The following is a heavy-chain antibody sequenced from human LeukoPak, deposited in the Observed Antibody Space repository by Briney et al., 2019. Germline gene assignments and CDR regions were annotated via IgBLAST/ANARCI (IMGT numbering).Heavy chain of an antibody. CDR3: ARPRDYGDYDAFDI. V-gene: IGHV1-2*02. Sequence: ASVKVSCKASGYAFTGYYMHWVRQAPGQGLEWMGWINPNSGGTNYAQKFQGRVTMTSDTSISTAYMELSRLRFDDTAVYYCARPRDYGDYDAFDIWGQGTMVTVSS. CDR1: GYAFTGYY. CDR2: INPNSGGT. J-gene: IGHJ3*02. D-gene: IGHD4-17*01.